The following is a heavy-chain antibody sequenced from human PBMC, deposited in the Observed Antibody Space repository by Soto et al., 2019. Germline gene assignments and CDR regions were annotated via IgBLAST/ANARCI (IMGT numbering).Heavy chain of an antibody. CDR2: TYYRSKWHT. V-gene: IGHV6-1*01. D-gene: IGHD1-1*01. CDR1: GDSVSSTSSI. CDR3: ARDLHGTYYYDS. Sequence: SQTLSLTCAISGDSVSSTSSIWNWIRQSPSRGLEWLGRTYYRSKWHTDYAVSVRGRITINPDTPKNQFFLQLSSVTPDDTAVYFCARDLHGTYYYDSWGRGTRVTVSS. J-gene: IGHJ4*02.